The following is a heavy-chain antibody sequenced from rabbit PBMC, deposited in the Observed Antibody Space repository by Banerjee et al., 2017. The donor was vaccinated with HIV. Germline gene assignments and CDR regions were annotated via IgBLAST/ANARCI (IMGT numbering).Heavy chain of an antibody. J-gene: IGHJ4*01. Sequence: QEQLVESGGGLVQPGGSLKLSCKASGFDFSTYGVNWVRQAPGKGLEWIACINTSSGNTVYATWAKGRFTISRTSSTTVALQMTSLTAADTATYFCARYRHDYGVALDLWGPGTLVTVS. D-gene: IGHD2-1*01. CDR3: ARYRHDYGVALDL. V-gene: IGHV1S45*01. CDR2: INTSSGNT. CDR1: GFDFSTYG.